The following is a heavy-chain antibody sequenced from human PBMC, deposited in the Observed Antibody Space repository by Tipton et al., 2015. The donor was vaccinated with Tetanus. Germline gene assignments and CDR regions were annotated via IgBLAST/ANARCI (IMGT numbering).Heavy chain of an antibody. CDR3: ARTTRRWLHPDY. V-gene: IGHV4-34*01. Sequence: TLSLTCAVSGQSLSGHFWSWVRQAPGKGLEWIGEITPRGSASYNPSLKSRVSISGDASKNQFSLNLTSVTAADTAIYYCARTTRRWLHPDYWGPGTLVTVSS. J-gene: IGHJ4*02. CDR1: GQSLSGHF. CDR2: ITPRGSA. D-gene: IGHD5-24*01.